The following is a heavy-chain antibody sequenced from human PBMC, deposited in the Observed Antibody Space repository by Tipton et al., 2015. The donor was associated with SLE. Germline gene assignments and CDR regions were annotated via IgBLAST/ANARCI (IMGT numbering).Heavy chain of an antibody. Sequence: TLSLTCTVSGGSISSGGYYWSWIRQHPGKGLEWIGYIYYSGSTYYNPSLKSRVTISVDTSKNQFSLKLSSVTAAGTAVYYCARGSWNCFHWDYGAQGTLVPVSS. J-gene: IGHJ4*02. CDR2: IYYSGST. V-gene: IGHV4-31*03. D-gene: IGHD1-7*01. CDR3: ARGSWNCFHWDY. CDR1: GGSISSGGYY.